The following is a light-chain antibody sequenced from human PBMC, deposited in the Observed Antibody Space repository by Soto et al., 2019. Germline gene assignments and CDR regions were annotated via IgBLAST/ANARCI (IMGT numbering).Light chain of an antibody. J-gene: IGLJ1*01. Sequence: QSVLAQPPSVSGTPGQRVTIPCTGGNSNIGAGYDVYWYQQLPGTAPKLLLYGNSNRPSGDPDPFSGSKSVTSASLAITGLRAEEESDYYCQSYDSSLSGSVFGTGTKVTVL. CDR1: NSNIGAGYD. CDR3: QSYDSSLSGSV. V-gene: IGLV1-40*01. CDR2: GNS.